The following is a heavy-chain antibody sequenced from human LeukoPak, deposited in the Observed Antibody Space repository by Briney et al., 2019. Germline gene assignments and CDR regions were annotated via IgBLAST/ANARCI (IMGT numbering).Heavy chain of an antibody. CDR1: GFTFSSYA. CDR3: ARERVDTAPFLYMVV. Sequence: GGSLRLSCAASGFTFSSYAMHWVRQAPGKGLEYVSAISSNGGSTYHANSVKGRFTISRDNSKNTLYLQMGSLRAEDMAVYYCARERVDTAPFLYMVVWGKGTTVTVSS. V-gene: IGHV3-64*01. J-gene: IGHJ6*03. D-gene: IGHD5-18*01. CDR2: ISSNGGST.